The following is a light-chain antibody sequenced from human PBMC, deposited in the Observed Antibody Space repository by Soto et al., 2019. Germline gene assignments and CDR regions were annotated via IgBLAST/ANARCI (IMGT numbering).Light chain of an antibody. J-gene: IGKJ2*01. CDR3: QHYYSYPYT. CDR1: HVVSNY. CDR2: AAS. Sequence: AIRMTQSPSSLSASIGDRVTITCRASHVVSNYLAWYQQKPGKAPKALIYAASFLQSGVPSRFRGSGSGTEFSLTISFLQSEDFATYYCQHYYSYPYTFGQGTTLQMK. V-gene: IGKV1-8*01.